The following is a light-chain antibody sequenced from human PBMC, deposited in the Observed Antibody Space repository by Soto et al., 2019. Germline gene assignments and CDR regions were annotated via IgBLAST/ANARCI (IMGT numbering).Light chain of an antibody. CDR1: QSISRRY. CDR3: QQFRSFTIT. V-gene: IGKV3-20*01. CDR2: GAS. J-gene: IGKJ5*01. Sequence: LTQSPRTLSLSPGESATLSWRASQSISRRYLDWYQKKPGQAPRLLIYGASNRATAIPDRLSGSGSGTDLTLTISSLKPEDFATYYCQQFRSFTITFGHGTRLEIK.